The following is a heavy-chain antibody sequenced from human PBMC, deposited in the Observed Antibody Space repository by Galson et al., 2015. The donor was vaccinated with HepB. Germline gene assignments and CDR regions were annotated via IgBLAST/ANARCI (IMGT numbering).Heavy chain of an antibody. J-gene: IGHJ4*02. CDR3: ARRERGNHFDY. Sequence: LSLTCTVSGGSISSYYWSWIRQPPGKGLEWIGYIYYSGSTNYNPSLKSRVTLSVDTSKNQFSLKLSSVTAADTAVYYCARRERGNHFDYWGQGTLVTVSS. V-gene: IGHV4-59*08. D-gene: IGHD3-16*01. CDR1: GGSISSYY. CDR2: IYYSGST.